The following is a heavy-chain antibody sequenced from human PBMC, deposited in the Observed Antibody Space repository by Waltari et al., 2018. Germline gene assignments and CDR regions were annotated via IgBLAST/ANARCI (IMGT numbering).Heavy chain of an antibody. J-gene: IGHJ3*02. CDR2: ISSSSSTI. CDR1: GFTFSSYS. Sequence: EVQLVESGGGLVQPGGSLRLSCAASGFTFSSYSMNWVRQAPGNGLGGVSYISSSSSTIYYADSVKGRVTISRDNAKNALYLQMNSLRAEDTAVYYCARDHWGKVKDAFDIWGQGTMVTVSS. V-gene: IGHV3-48*01. CDR3: ARDHWGKVKDAFDI. D-gene: IGHD7-27*01.